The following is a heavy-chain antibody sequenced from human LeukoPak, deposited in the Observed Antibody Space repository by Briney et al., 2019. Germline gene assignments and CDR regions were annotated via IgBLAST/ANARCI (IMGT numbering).Heavy chain of an antibody. D-gene: IGHD1-1*01. Sequence: AGGSLRLSCAASGFTFSSYAMSWVRQAPGKGLEWVSAISGCGGSTYYADSVKGRFTISRDNSKNTLYLQMNSLRADDTAVYYCAKDANWNHGGGYMDVWGKGTTVTVSS. CDR1: GFTFSSYA. V-gene: IGHV3-23*01. J-gene: IGHJ6*03. CDR3: AKDANWNHGGGYMDV. CDR2: ISGCGGST.